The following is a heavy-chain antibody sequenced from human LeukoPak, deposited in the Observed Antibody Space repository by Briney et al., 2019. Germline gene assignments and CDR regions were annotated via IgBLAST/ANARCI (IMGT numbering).Heavy chain of an antibody. J-gene: IGHJ4*02. CDR3: ARFSPRAMGNYLDF. CDR1: GGSISSGDYY. CDR2: SYYSGST. D-gene: IGHD7-27*01. Sequence: SQTLSLTCTVSGGSISSGDYYWSWIRQPPGKGLEWIGYSYYSGSTYYNPSLKSRVILSLDKSANQFSLNLSSVTAADTAVYYCARFSPRAMGNYLDFWGQGTLVTVSS. V-gene: IGHV4-30-4*01.